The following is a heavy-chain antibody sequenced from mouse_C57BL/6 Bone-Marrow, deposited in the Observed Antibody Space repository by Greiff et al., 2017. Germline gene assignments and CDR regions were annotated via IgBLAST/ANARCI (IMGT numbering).Heavy chain of an antibody. CDR2: LYPGSGNT. CDR3: ARKRIVAD. J-gene: IGHJ3*01. D-gene: IGHD2-5*01. V-gene: IGHV1-76*01. CDR1: GYTFTDYY. Sequence: VQLQQSGAELVRPGASVKLSCKASGYTFTDYYINWVKQRPGQGLEWIARLYPGSGNTYYNEKFKGKATLTAEKSSSTAYMQLSSLTSEDSAVYFCARKRIVADWGQGTLVTVSA.